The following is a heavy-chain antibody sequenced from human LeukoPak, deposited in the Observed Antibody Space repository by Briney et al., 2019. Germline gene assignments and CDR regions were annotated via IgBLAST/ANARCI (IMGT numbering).Heavy chain of an antibody. V-gene: IGHV4-59*01. CDR1: GGSISTYY. D-gene: IGHD3-16*01. CDR2: VYSIGRT. Sequence: SETLSLTCTVSGGSISTYYWNWIRQAPGKGLEWIGYVYSIGRTNSNPTLRSRVTISVDTSKNQFSLRLTSVTAADTAVYYCAREHSVGGGLDAFGMWGQGTMVTVSS. J-gene: IGHJ3*02. CDR3: AREHSVGGGLDAFGM.